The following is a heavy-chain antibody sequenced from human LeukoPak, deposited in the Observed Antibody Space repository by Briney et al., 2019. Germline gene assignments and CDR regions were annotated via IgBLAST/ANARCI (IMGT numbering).Heavy chain of an antibody. V-gene: IGHV3-11*01. D-gene: IGHD3-10*01. Sequence: GGSLRLSCAASGFAFSDFYMLWIRQAPGKGLEWISYISNSGSTLYYADSVKGRFTISRDNDKNLLYLQMNSLRADDTAVYYCARDALGSYDYWGQGTLVTVSS. CDR1: GFAFSDFY. J-gene: IGHJ4*02. CDR2: ISNSGSTL. CDR3: ARDALGSYDY.